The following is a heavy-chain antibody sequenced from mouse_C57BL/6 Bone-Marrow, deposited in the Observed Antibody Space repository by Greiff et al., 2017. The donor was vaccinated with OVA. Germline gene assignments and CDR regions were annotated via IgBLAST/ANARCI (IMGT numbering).Heavy chain of an antibody. CDR1: GFSLTSYG. J-gene: IGHJ4*01. CDR3: ARDYDYDNYYAMDY. V-gene: IGHV2-2*01. CDR2: IWSGGST. Sequence: QVQLKESGPGLVQPSQSLSITCTVSGFSLTSYGVHWVRQSPGKGLEWLGVIWSGGSTDYNAAFISRLSISKDNSKSQVFFKMNSLQADDTAIYYCARDYDYDNYYAMDYWGQGTSVTVSS. D-gene: IGHD2-4*01.